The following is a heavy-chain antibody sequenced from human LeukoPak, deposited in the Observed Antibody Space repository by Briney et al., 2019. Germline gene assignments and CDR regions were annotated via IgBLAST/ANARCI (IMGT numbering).Heavy chain of an antibody. Sequence: SETLSLTCTVSGGSISSSNLYWGWIRQSPGKGLEWIGSIYYSGSTYYNPSLKRRVTISVDTSKNQLSLKLNSVTAADTAVYYCARHLRYLDSVPDFDYWGQGTLVTVSS. CDR2: IYYSGST. J-gene: IGHJ4*02. V-gene: IGHV4-39*01. D-gene: IGHD3-9*01. CDR1: GGSISSSNLY. CDR3: ARHLRYLDSVPDFDY.